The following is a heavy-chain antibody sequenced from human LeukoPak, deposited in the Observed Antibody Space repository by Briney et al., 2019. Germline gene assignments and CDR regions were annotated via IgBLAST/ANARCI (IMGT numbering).Heavy chain of an antibody. Sequence: SETLSLTCTVSGGSISSSSYYWGWIRQPPGKGLEWIGSIYYSGSTYYNPSLKSRVTISVDTSKNQFSLKLSSVTAADTAVYYCATLRRIAALLSWFDPWGQGTLVTVSS. D-gene: IGHD6-6*01. J-gene: IGHJ5*02. CDR3: ATLRRIAALLSWFDP. CDR2: IYYSGST. CDR1: GGSISSSSYY. V-gene: IGHV4-39*01.